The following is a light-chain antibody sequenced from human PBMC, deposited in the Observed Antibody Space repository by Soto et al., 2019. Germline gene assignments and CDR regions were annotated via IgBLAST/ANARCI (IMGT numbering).Light chain of an antibody. J-gene: IGKJ1*01. CDR2: GAS. Sequence: EIVMTQSPATLSVSPGERATLSCRASQSISSNLAWYQHKPGQAPRLLSFGASTRATDVPARFSGSGSGTEFTLSISSLQSEDFPDDYCLQHNNWPRTFGQGTKV. CDR3: LQHNNWPRT. CDR1: QSISSN. V-gene: IGKV3-15*01.